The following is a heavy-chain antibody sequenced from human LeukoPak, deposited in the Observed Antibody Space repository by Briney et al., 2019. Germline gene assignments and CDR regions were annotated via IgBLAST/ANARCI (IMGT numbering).Heavy chain of an antibody. D-gene: IGHD3-10*01. Sequence: GGSLRLSCAASGFTFSSYWMSWVRQAPGKGLEWVANIKQDGSEKYYVDSVKGRFTISRDSAKNSLYLQMNSLRAEDTAVYYCARVSTMVRGVIRYWGQGTLVTVSS. CDR1: GFTFSSYW. V-gene: IGHV3-7*01. CDR2: IKQDGSEK. CDR3: ARVSTMVRGVIRY. J-gene: IGHJ4*02.